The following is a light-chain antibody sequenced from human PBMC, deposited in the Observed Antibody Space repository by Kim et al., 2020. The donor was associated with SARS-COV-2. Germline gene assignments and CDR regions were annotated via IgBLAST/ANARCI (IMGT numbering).Light chain of an antibody. V-gene: IGLV2-14*03. Sequence: GQSINISCTGTSSDVGCYNYVSWFQQHTGKAPKLMIYDVDDRPSGVSNRFSGSKSVNTASLTISGLQAEDEADYYCSSYTSNNTVVFGGGTQLTVL. CDR1: SSDVGCYNY. CDR3: SSYTSNNTVV. J-gene: IGLJ2*01. CDR2: DVD.